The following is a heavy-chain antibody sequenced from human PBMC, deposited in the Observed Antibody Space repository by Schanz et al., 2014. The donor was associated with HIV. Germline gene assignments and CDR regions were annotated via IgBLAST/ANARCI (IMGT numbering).Heavy chain of an antibody. CDR3: AKEATVVTLAFDI. D-gene: IGHD4-17*01. CDR2: ISLDGDNK. Sequence: QVQMVESGGGVVQPGRSLRLSCAASGFTFRHYAIHWVRQAPGKGLEWVAVISLDGDNKYYADSVKGRFTISRDNSKNTLYLQMNSLRAEDTAVYYCAKEATVVTLAFDIWGQGTMVTVSS. CDR1: GFTFRHYA. J-gene: IGHJ3*02. V-gene: IGHV3-30-3*01.